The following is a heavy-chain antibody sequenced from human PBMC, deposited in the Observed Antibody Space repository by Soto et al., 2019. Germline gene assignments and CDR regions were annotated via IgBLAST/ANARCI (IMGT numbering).Heavy chain of an antibody. CDR1: GFTVSSNY. Sequence: PGGSLRLSCAASGFTVSSNYMSWVRQAPGKGLEWVSVIYSGGSTYYADSVKGRFTISRDNPKNTLYLQMNSLRAEDTAVYYCARDLYCGGDCYYAYYYYGMDVWGQGTTVTVSS. D-gene: IGHD2-21*02. V-gene: IGHV3-53*01. J-gene: IGHJ6*02. CDR2: IYSGGST. CDR3: ARDLYCGGDCYYAYYYYGMDV.